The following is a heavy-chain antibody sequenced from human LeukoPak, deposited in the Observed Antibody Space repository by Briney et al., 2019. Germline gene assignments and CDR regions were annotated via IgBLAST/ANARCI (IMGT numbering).Heavy chain of an antibody. CDR1: GFTFSSYA. V-gene: IGHV3-23*01. CDR3: AKLGPLVVVPAAMFDP. Sequence: PGGSLRLSCAASGFTFSSYAMSWVRQAPGKGLEWVSAISGSGGSTYYADSVKGRFTISRDNSKNTLYLQMNSLRAEDTAVYYCAKLGPLVVVPAAMFDPWGQGTLVTVSS. J-gene: IGHJ5*02. CDR2: ISGSGGST. D-gene: IGHD2-2*01.